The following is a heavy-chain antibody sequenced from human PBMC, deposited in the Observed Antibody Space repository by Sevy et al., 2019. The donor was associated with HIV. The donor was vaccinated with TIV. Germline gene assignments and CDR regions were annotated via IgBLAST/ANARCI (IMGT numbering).Heavy chain of an antibody. V-gene: IGHV3-23*01. Sequence: GGSLRLSCAASGFTFSKYGMCWVRQAPGKGLEWVSFISSSAISTYYADSVKGRFTISRDNSKNRLFLQMNRLRAEDTVGYYSAKVKIAAVSCSGDFDYWGQGTLFTVSS. CDR3: AKVKIAAVSCSGDFDY. J-gene: IGHJ4*02. D-gene: IGHD2-15*01. CDR2: ISSSAIST. CDR1: GFTFSKYG.